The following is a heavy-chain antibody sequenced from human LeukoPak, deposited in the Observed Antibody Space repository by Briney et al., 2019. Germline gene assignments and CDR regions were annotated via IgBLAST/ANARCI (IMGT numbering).Heavy chain of an antibody. D-gene: IGHD2-21*01. J-gene: IGHJ4*02. CDR1: GYTFTSYD. CDR2: MNPNSGNT. Sequence: GASVKVSCKASGYTFTSYDINWVRQATGQGLEWMGWMNPNSGNTDYAQKFQGRVTITRNTSISTAYTELSSLRSEDTAVYYCARGGAAYCGGDCYSFDYWGQGTLVTVSS. CDR3: ARGGAAYCGGDCYSFDY. V-gene: IGHV1-8*03.